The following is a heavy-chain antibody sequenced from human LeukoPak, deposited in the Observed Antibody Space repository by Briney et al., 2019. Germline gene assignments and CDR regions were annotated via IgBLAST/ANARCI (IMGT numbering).Heavy chain of an antibody. CDR1: GGPFTSYA. Sequence: GASGKFSSKASGGPFTSYAISWGRRAPGQGLGGRGRMNPNRGNTGYAQKFRGRVTMTRNTSISTAYMELSSLRSEDTAVYYCARRQWLDQPYYYYGMDVWGQGPTVTVSS. CDR3: ARRQWLDQPYYYYGMDV. D-gene: IGHD6-19*01. V-gene: IGHV1-8*02. CDR2: MNPNRGNT. J-gene: IGHJ6*02.